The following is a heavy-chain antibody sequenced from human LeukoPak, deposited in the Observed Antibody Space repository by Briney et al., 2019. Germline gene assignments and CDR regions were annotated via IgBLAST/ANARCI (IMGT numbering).Heavy chain of an antibody. CDR3: ARVGSSSSWANRYFDY. CDR1: GGSISSGGYY. Sequence: SETLSLTCTVSGGSISSGGYYWSWIRQPPGKGLEWIGYNYHSGSTYYNPSLKSRVTISVDRSKNQFSLKLSSVTAADTAVYYCARVGSSSSWANRYFDYWGQGTLVTVSS. J-gene: IGHJ4*02. CDR2: NYHSGST. D-gene: IGHD6-13*01. V-gene: IGHV4-30-2*01.